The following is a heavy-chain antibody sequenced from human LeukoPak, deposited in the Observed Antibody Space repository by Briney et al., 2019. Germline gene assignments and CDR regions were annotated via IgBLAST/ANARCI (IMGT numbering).Heavy chain of an antibody. CDR2: INPNSGGT. D-gene: IGHD3-22*01. J-gene: IGHJ4*02. CDR3: ARDESNYYDSSGLDY. Sequence: ASVTVSCKASGYTFTGYYMHWVRQAPGQGLEWMGRINPNSGGTNYAQKLQGRVTMTTDTSTSTAYMELRSLRSDDTAVYYCARDESNYYDSSGLDYWGQGTLVTVSS. V-gene: IGHV1-2*06. CDR1: GYTFTGYY.